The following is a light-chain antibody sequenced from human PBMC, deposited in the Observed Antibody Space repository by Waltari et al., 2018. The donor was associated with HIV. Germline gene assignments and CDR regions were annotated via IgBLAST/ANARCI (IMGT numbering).Light chain of an antibody. CDR2: KDT. V-gene: IGLV2-23*01. Sequence: QSALTQPASVSGSPGQSITISCTGTSSDVGSYNLVSWYQQKPGQAPVMMMYKDTKRPSGIPERVSGSSSGTTVTLTISGVQAEDEADYYCQSSDRSGTYVVFGGGTKLTVL. CDR3: QSSDRSGTYVV. CDR1: SSDVGSYNL. J-gene: IGLJ2*01.